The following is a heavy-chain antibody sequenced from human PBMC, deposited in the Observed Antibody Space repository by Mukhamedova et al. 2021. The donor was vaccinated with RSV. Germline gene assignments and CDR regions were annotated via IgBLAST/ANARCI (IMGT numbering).Heavy chain of an antibody. CDR3: AREWGSSGYRGDIAFDI. CDR1: SYA. V-gene: IGHV3-30*04. J-gene: IGHJ3*02. CDR2: ISYDGSNK. D-gene: IGHD6-13*01. Sequence: SYAMHWVRQAPGKGLEWVAVISYDGSNKYYADSVKGRFTISRDNSKNTLYLQMNSLRAEDTAVYYCAREWGSSGYRGDIAFDIWG.